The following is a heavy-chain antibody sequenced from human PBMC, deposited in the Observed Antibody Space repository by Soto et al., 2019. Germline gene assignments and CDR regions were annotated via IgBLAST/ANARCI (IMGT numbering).Heavy chain of an antibody. D-gene: IGHD3-22*01. CDR1: VGSFSGYY. V-gene: IGHV4-34*01. J-gene: IGHJ4*02. Sequence: SETLSLTCAVYVGSFSGYYWSWIRQPPGKGLDLPGEINHSGSTNYNPSLKSRVTISVDTSKNQFSLKLSSVTAADTAVYYCARKHIWSGDYQYYYDSRGYSDYWGQGTMVTVSS. CDR3: ARKHIWSGDYQYYYDSRGYSDY. CDR2: INHSGST.